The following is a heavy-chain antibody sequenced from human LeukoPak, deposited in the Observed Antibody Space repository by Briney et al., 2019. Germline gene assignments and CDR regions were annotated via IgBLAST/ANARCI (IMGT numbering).Heavy chain of an antibody. D-gene: IGHD6-19*01. V-gene: IGHV1-3*01. Sequence: ASVKVSCKASGYTFSTYAIHWLRQAPGQRLEWMGWINAGNGNTKYSQKFQGRVTITRDTSASTAYMELSSLRSEDTAVYYCARDPSNTSGWKTWFDTWGQGTLVTVSS. CDR2: INAGNGNT. CDR1: GYTFSTYA. J-gene: IGHJ5*02. CDR3: ARDPSNTSGWKTWFDT.